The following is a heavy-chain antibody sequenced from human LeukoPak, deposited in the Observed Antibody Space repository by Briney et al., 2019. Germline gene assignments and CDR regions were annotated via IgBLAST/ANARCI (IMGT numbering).Heavy chain of an antibody. CDR3: ARRSRDYYGSGSYYNPWYFDY. D-gene: IGHD3-10*01. CDR1: GYTFTSYD. J-gene: IGHJ4*02. CDR2: ISAYNGNT. Sequence: ASVKVSCKASGYTFTSYDINWVRQATGQGLEWVGWISAYNGNTNYAQKLQGRVTMTTDTSTSTAYMELRSLRSDDTAVYYCARRSRDYYGSGSYYNPWYFDYWGQGTLVTVSS. V-gene: IGHV1-18*01.